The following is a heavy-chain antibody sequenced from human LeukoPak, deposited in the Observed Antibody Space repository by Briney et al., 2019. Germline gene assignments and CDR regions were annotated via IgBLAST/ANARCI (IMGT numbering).Heavy chain of an antibody. CDR3: ARAFYDSCALSHVPGY. D-gene: IGHD3-22*01. CDR2: ISSSANTI. J-gene: IGHJ4*02. CDR1: GFTFSRYS. V-gene: IGHV3-48*02. Sequence: PGGSLRLSCAASGFTFSRYSMNWVRQAPGKGLEWLSYISSSANTIYYADSVKGRFTISRDNAKNSLYLQMNSLRDEDTAVYYCARAFYDSCALSHVPGYWGQGALVTVSS.